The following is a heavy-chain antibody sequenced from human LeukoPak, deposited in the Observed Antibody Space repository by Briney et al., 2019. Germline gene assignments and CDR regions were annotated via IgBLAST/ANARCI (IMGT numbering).Heavy chain of an antibody. CDR2: ISYDGSNK. D-gene: IGHD4-17*01. V-gene: IGHV3-30*03. CDR1: GFTFSSYG. J-gene: IGHJ4*02. CDR3: ARDPYGDYESSWAYYFDY. Sequence: YPGRSLRLSCAASGFTFSSYGMHWVRQAPGKGLEWVAVISYDGSNKYYADSVKGRFTISRDNAKNSLYLQMNSLRAEDTAVYYCARDPYGDYESSWAYYFDYWGQGTLVTVSS.